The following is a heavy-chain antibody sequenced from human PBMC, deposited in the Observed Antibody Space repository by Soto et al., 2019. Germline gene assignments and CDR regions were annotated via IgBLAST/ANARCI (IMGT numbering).Heavy chain of an antibody. V-gene: IGHV3-30-3*01. J-gene: IGHJ6*02. CDR3: ARVDTPYCTGGSCHFYYYYGMDV. D-gene: IGHD2-15*01. CDR1: GFTFSSYA. Sequence: GGSLRLSCAASGFTFSSYAMHWVRQAPGKGLEWVAVISYDGSNKYYADSVKGRFTISRDNSKNTLYLQMNSLRAEDTAVYYCARVDTPYCTGGSCHFYYYYGMDVWGQGTTVTVYS. CDR2: ISYDGSNK.